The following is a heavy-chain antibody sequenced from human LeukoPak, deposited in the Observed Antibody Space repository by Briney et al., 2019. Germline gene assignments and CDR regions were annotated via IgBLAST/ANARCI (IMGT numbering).Heavy chain of an antibody. J-gene: IGHJ4*02. CDR3: ARHGVTDYFFDY. CDR2: IFYSGST. V-gene: IGHV4-59*08. D-gene: IGHD2-21*02. Sequence: PSETLSLTCTVSGGSMSSYYWSWIRQPPGKGLEWIGYIFYSGSTYYNPSLKSRVTLSVDTSKNQFSLKLSSVTAADTAVYSCARHGVTDYFFDYWGQGTLVTVSS. CDR1: GGSMSSYY.